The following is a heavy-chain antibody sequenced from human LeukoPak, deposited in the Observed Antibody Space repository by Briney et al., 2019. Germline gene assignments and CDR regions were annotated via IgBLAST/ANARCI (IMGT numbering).Heavy chain of an antibody. CDR3: ARGNYYGQDY. V-gene: IGHV3-74*01. Sequence: GGSLRLSCGASGFTFSSYWMHWVRQAPGKGLVWISRINSDGSTTSYADSVKGRFTITRDNAKNTLYLQMNSLRAEDTAVYYCARGNYYGQDYWGQGTLVTVSS. D-gene: IGHD3-10*01. CDR2: INSDGSTT. J-gene: IGHJ4*02. CDR1: GFTFSSYW.